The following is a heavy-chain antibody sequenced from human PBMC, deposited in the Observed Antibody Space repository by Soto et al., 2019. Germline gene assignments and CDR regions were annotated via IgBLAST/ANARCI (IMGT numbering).Heavy chain of an antibody. V-gene: IGHV3-15*07. CDR1: GFTFTNAW. J-gene: IGHJ4*02. CDR2: IKSKINGGTT. D-gene: IGHD3-16*01. CDR3: AADLPDWGAYAFDY. Sequence: EVQLVDSGGGSVEPGGSLRLSCAASGFTFTNAWLNWVRQAPGKGLEWVGRIKSKINGGTTDYAAPVKGRFSISRDDSENTVYLQMNSLKNEDTAVYYCAADLPDWGAYAFDYWGQGTLVTVSS.